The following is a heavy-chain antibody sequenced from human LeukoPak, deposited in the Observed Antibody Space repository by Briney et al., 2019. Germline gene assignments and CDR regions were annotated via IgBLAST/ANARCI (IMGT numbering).Heavy chain of an antibody. V-gene: IGHV3-23*01. J-gene: IGHJ4*02. CDR3: ARDIAPWGSVDY. D-gene: IGHD6-13*01. Sequence: GGSLRLSCAASGFTFSNYAMSWVRQAPGQGLEWVSGISGSGVSTYDADSVKGRFTISRDNSKNTMYLQMNSLRAEDTAVYYCARDIAPWGSVDYWGQGTLVTASS. CDR1: GFTFSNYA. CDR2: ISGSGVST.